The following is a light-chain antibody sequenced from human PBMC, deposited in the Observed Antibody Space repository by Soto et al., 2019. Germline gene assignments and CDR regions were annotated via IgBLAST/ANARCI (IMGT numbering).Light chain of an antibody. CDR2: AAS. CDR1: QGISSY. V-gene: IGKV1-9*01. J-gene: IGKJ5*01. CDR3: QQLNSYRIT. Sequence: DIQLTQSPSFLSASVGDKVTITCRASQGISSYLAWYQQKPGKAPKLLIYAASTLQSGVPSRFSGSGSGTEFILTISSLQPEDFATYYCQQLNSYRITFGQGTRLEIK.